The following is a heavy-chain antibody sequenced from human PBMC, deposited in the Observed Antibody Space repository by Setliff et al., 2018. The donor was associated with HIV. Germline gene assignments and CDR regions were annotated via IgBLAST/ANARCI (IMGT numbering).Heavy chain of an antibody. Sequence: PSETLSLTCTVSGGSISSYYWSLVRQPPGKGLEWIGYIYTTGSTNYNPSLKSRVTMSVDTSKNQFSLRLTSVTAADTAVYYCARSPRIGVAGEFEYWGQGTLVTVSS. V-gene: IGHV4-4*09. D-gene: IGHD6-19*01. CDR1: GGSISSYY. CDR2: IYTTGST. CDR3: ARSPRIGVAGEFEY. J-gene: IGHJ4*02.